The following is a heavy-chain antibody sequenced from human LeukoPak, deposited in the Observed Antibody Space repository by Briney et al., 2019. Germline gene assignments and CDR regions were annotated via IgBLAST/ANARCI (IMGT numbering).Heavy chain of an antibody. CDR1: GFSFCTFS. J-gene: IGHJ4*02. V-gene: IGHV3-64*02. Sequence: GGSLRLSCAASGFSFCTFSMNWVRQAPGKELEYVSMISGNERSITYADSVKGRFTASRDNSKNTLYLQMGSMRAEDTAVYYCARERSGYYFDYRGQGTLVTVSS. CDR2: ISGNERSI. CDR3: ARERSGYYFDY. D-gene: IGHD3-22*01.